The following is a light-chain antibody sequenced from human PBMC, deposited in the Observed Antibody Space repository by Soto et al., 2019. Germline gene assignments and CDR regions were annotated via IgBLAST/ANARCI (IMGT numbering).Light chain of an antibody. CDR2: ENN. CDR1: NSNIGNNY. J-gene: IGLJ2*01. CDR3: GAWDSSLTTGV. V-gene: IGLV1-51*02. Sequence: QSVLTQLPSVSAAPGQTVTISCSGTNSNIGNNYVSWYQQRPGTAPKLLIYENNKRPSGIPDRFSGSKSGTSATLGITGLQTGDEADYYCGAWDSSLTTGVFGGGTKLTVL.